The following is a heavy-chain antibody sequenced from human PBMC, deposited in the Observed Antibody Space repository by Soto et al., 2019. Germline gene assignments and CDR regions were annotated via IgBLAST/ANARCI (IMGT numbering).Heavy chain of an antibody. CDR1: GFTFSSYA. V-gene: IGHV3-23*01. J-gene: IGHJ4*02. CDR3: AKERAAYSRSWYISWDY. Sequence: EVQLLESGGGLVQPGGSLRLSCAASGFTFSSYAMSWVRQAPGKGLEWVSAISGSGGSTYYADSVKGRFTISSDNSKNTLDLQMNSLRAEDTAAYYCAKERAAYSRSWYISWDYWGQGTLLTVSS. D-gene: IGHD6-13*01. CDR2: ISGSGGST.